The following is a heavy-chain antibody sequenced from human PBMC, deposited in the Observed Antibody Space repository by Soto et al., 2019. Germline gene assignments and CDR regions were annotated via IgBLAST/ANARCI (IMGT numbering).Heavy chain of an antibody. CDR2: IRTKSNGYAT. CDR1: GFTFSGSA. V-gene: IGHV3-73*01. D-gene: IGHD6-6*01. CDR3: SRVEYVTSSPIG. Sequence: GGSLRLSCAASGFTFSGSAIHWVRQASGKGLEWVARIRTKSNGYATTYAASVRGRFTISRDDSKNMAYLQMNGLKTEDTAMYYCSRVEYVTSSPIGWGQGTLVTVSS. J-gene: IGHJ4*02.